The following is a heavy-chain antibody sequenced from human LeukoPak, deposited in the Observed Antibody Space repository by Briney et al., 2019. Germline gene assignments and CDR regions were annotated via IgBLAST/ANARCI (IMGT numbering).Heavy chain of an antibody. J-gene: IGHJ5*02. CDR1: GFTFSSYG. D-gene: IGHD2-8*01. V-gene: IGHV3-30*02. CDR3: AKDQRGVLMVYASNWFDP. Sequence: GGSLRLSCAASGFTFSSYGMHWVRQAPGKGLEWAAFIRYDGSNKYYADSVKGRFTISRDNSKNTLYLQMNSLRAEDTAVYYCAKDQRGVLMVYASNWFDPWGQGTLVTVSS. CDR2: IRYDGSNK.